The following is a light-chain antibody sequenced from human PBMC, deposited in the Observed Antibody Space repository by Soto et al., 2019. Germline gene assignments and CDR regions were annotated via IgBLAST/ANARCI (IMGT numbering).Light chain of an antibody. CDR1: QSVSSY. J-gene: IGKJ4*01. Sequence: EIVLTQSPATLSLSPGERATLSCRASQSVSSYLAWYQQKPGQAPRLLIYDASNRATGIPARFSGSGSGTDFTLTISSLEPEDSAVYYWQQRSNWLLTFGGGTKVEIK. V-gene: IGKV3-11*01. CDR2: DAS. CDR3: QQRSNWLLT.